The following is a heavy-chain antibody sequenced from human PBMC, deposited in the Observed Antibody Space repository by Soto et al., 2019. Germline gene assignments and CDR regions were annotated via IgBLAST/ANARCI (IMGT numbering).Heavy chain of an antibody. J-gene: IGHJ4*02. CDR3: ARDKAAGRITIFGVALAAR. CDR2: IWYDGSNK. CDR1: GFPLVGFA. D-gene: IGHD3-3*01. Sequence: GGPLNLSGPPLGFPLVGFAWPWAAKAPARGWMWVAVIWYDGSNKYYADSVKGRFTISRDNSKNTLYLQMNSLRAEDTAVYYCARDKAAGRITIFGVALAARWGQGTLVTVSS. V-gene: IGHV3-33*07.